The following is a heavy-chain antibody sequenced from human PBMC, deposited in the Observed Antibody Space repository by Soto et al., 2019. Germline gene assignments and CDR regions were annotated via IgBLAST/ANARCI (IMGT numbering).Heavy chain of an antibody. J-gene: IGHJ4*02. Sequence: QVQLVQSGAEVEKPGASVKVSCKASGFTFTNYDIYWVRQTTGQGLEWMGWMSLNSGKTGYAQPFQGRFTLTRNISINTAYMELSSLSSEATAIYYCARGYALDYWGQGTLVTVSS. V-gene: IGHV1-8*01. D-gene: IGHD3-16*01. CDR3: ARGYALDY. CDR1: GFTFTNYD. CDR2: MSLNSGKT.